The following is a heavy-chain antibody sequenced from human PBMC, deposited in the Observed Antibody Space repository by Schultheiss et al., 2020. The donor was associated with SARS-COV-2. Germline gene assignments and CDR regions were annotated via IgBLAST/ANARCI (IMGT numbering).Heavy chain of an antibody. CDR2: ISWNSGST. Sequence: GGSLRLSCAASGFTFDDYAMHWVRQAPGKGLEWVSGISWNSGSTYYADSVKGRFTISRDNSKNTLYLQMNSLRAEDTAVYYCAKGLRLVRGVILSYYMDVWGKGTTVTVSS. V-gene: IGHV3-23*01. CDR1: GFTFDDYA. J-gene: IGHJ6*03. D-gene: IGHD3-10*01. CDR3: AKGLRLVRGVILSYYMDV.